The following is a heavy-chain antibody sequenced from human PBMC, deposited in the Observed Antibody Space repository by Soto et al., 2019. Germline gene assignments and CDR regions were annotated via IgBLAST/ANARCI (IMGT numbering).Heavy chain of an antibody. Sequence: SETLSLTCAVYGGSFSGYYWSWIRQPPGKGLEWIGEINHSGSTNYNPSLKSRVTISVDTSKNQFSLKLSSVTAADTAVYYCARNPITVAANDYWGQGTLVTVSS. CDR2: INHSGST. J-gene: IGHJ4*02. D-gene: IGHD6-19*01. CDR1: GGSFSGYY. CDR3: ARNPITVAANDY. V-gene: IGHV4-34*01.